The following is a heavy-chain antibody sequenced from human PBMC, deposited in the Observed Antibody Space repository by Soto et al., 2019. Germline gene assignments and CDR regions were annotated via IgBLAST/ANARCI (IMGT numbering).Heavy chain of an antibody. J-gene: IGHJ1*01. CDR3: ARDSRASYYYDSSGYGYFQH. CDR2: ISAYNGNT. CDR1: GYTYTSCG. Sequence: GASVKVSCKASGYTYTSCGSSWLRQATEQGLEWMGWISAYNGNTNYAQKLQGRVTMTTDTSTSTAYMELRSLRSDDTAVYYCARDSRASYYYDSSGYGYFQHWGQGTLVTVSS. D-gene: IGHD3-22*01. V-gene: IGHV1-18*01.